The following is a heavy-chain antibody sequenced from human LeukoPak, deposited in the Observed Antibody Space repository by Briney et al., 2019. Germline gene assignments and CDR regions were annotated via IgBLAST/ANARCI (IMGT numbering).Heavy chain of an antibody. CDR3: ARGAVGAPGHAFDI. V-gene: IGHV4-61*02. D-gene: IGHD1-26*01. CDR2: IYTSGST. J-gene: IGHJ3*02. CDR1: GGSISSGSYY. Sequence: SETLSLTCTVSGGSISSGSYYWSWIRQPAGKGLEWIGRIYTSGSTNYNPSLKSRVTISVDTSKNQFSLKLSSVTAADTAVYYCARGAVGAPGHAFDIWGQGTMVTVSS.